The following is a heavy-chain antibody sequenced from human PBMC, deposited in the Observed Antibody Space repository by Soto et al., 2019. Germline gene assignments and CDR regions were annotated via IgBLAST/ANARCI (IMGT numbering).Heavy chain of an antibody. CDR1: GYTFTSYY. V-gene: IGHV1-46*01. J-gene: IGHJ4*02. Sequence: QVQLVQSGAEVKKPGASVKVSCKASGYTFTSYYLHWVRQAPGQGLEWMGIINPSTGGTSYAQKFQGRVTMTRDTSTSTVYMELSSLRSEDTAMYYCARDSTLAYWAQGTLVTVSS. CDR2: INPSTGGT. CDR3: ARDSTLAY.